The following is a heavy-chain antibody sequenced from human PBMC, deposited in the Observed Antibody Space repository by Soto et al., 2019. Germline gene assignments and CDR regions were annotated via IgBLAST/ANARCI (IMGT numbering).Heavy chain of an antibody. V-gene: IGHV3-23*01. CDR2: ISGSGGGT. J-gene: IGHJ4*02. CDR3: AKDAIFGVRYFFEY. Sequence: PGGSLRLSCAAAGFTFSSYAMSWVRQAPGKGLEWVSAISGSGGGTYYADSVKGRFTISRDNSKNTLYLQMNSLRAEDTAVYYCAKDAIFGVRYFFEYWGQGTLVIVSS. D-gene: IGHD3-3*01. CDR1: GFTFSSYA.